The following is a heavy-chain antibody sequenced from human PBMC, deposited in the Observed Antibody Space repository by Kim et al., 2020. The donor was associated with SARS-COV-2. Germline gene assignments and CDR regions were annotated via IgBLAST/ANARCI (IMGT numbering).Heavy chain of an antibody. CDR1: GYTFTGYY. J-gene: IGHJ5*02. Sequence: ASVKVSCKASGYTFTGYYMHWVRQAPGQGLEWMGWINPNSGGTNYAQKFQGRVTMTRDTSISTAYMELSRLRSDDTAVYYCARRRRAYSNSNWFDPWGQGTLVTVSS. V-gene: IGHV1-2*02. CDR3: ARRRRAYSNSNWFDP. CDR2: INPNSGGT. D-gene: IGHD4-4*01.